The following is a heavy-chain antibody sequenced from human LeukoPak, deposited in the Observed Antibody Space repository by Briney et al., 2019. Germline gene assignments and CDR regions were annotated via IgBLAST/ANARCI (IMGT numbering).Heavy chain of an antibody. Sequence: SETLSLTCTVSGGSINSSSYYWGWIRQPPGKGLEWIGSIYYSGSTYYNPSLKSRVTISVDTSKNQFSLKLSSVTAADAAMYYCARVSGYDWESFYDYWGQGSLVTVSS. J-gene: IGHJ4*02. V-gene: IGHV4-39*07. CDR3: ARVSGYDWESFYDY. CDR1: GGSINSSSYY. CDR2: IYYSGST. D-gene: IGHD5-12*01.